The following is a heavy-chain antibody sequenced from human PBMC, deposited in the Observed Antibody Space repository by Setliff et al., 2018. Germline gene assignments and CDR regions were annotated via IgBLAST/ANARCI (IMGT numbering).Heavy chain of an antibody. V-gene: IGHV2-70*11. CDR3: ARINMVRGVPPHLDY. CDR1: GFSLTASGMC. CDR2: IDWDDAK. D-gene: IGHD3-10*01. Sequence: GPTLVNPTQTLTLTCAFSGFSLTASGMCVTWIRQPPGKTLEWLARIDWDDAKYYRTSLKTRLTISKDTSKNQVVLTMTNMDPVDIATYYCARINMVRGVPPHLDYWGQGTLVTVSS. J-gene: IGHJ4*02.